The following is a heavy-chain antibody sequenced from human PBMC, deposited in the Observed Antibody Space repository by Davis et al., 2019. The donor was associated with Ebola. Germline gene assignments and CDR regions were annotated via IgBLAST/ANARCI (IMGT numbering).Heavy chain of an antibody. CDR1: GYTFTSSA. V-gene: IGHV7-4-1*02. CDR3: ARDPVSGSYSPRYYFDY. J-gene: IGHJ4*02. CDR2: INTNTGNP. D-gene: IGHD1-26*01. Sequence: AASVKVSCKASGYTFTSSAMNWVRQAPGQGLEWMGWINTNTGNPTYAQGFTGRFVFSLDTSVSTAYLQISSLKAEDTAVYYCARDPVSGSYSPRYYFDYWGQGTLVTVSS.